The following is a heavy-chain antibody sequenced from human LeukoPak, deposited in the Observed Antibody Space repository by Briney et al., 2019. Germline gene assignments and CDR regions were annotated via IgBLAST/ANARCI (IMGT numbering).Heavy chain of an antibody. Sequence: ASVKVSCKASGYTFTGYYMHWVRQAPGQGLEWMGWINPNSGGTNYAQKFQGRVTMTRDTSISTAYMELSRLRSDDTAVYYCARALHYYYDSSGQGAFDIWGQGTMVTVSS. CDR1: GYTFTGYY. CDR3: ARALHYYYDSSGQGAFDI. CDR2: INPNSGGT. D-gene: IGHD3-22*01. J-gene: IGHJ3*02. V-gene: IGHV1-2*02.